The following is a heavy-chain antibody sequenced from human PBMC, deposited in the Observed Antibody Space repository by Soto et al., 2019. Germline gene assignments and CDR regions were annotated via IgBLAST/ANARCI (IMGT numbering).Heavy chain of an antibody. CDR2: IIPIFGTA. J-gene: IGHJ6*02. D-gene: IGHD3-3*01. CDR1: GGTFSSYA. V-gene: IGHV1-69*01. CDR3: AGGGSGSFREYYYYYGMDV. Sequence: QVQLVQSGAEVKKPGSSVKVSCKASGGTFSSYAISWVRQAPGQGLEWMGGIIPIFGTANYAQKFQGRDTITGDESTSRAYMELSSLRSEDTAVYYCAGGGSGSFREYYYYYGMDVWGQGTTVTVSS.